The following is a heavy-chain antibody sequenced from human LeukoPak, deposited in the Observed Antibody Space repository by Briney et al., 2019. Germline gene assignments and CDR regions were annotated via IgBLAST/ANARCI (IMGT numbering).Heavy chain of an antibody. CDR3: ARDYKESGATTSGGMDV. D-gene: IGHD1-26*01. Sequence: ASVKVSCKASGYTFTCYYMHWVRQAPGQGLEWMGWINPNSGGTNYAQKFQGRVTMTRDTSISTAYMELSRLRSDDTAVYYCARDYKESGATTSGGMDVWGQRTTVTVSS. CDR2: INPNSGGT. V-gene: IGHV1-2*02. CDR1: GYTFTCYY. J-gene: IGHJ6*02.